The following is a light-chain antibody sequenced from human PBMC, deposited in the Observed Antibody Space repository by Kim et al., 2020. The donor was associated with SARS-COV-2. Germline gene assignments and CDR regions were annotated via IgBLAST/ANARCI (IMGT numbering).Light chain of an antibody. Sequence: SVSPGKKATIPCSEIELGDKYFYWYQQRPGQSPVLVIYQDKKRPSGIPERFSGSNSVNTATLTISGTQSLDEADYFCQAWDSSSAIFGGGTQLTVL. V-gene: IGLV3-1*01. CDR3: QAWDSSSAI. CDR2: QDK. J-gene: IGLJ7*01. CDR1: ELGDKY.